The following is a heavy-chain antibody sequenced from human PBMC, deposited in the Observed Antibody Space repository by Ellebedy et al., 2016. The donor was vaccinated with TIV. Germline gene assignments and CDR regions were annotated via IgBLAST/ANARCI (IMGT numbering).Heavy chain of an antibody. CDR2: IIPIFGTA. J-gene: IGHJ6*02. CDR1: GGTFSSYA. V-gene: IGHV1-69*13. D-gene: IGHD2-2*01. Sequence: ASVKVSCKASGGTFSSYAISWVRQAPGQGLEWMGGIIPIFGTANYAQKFQGRVTITADESTSTAYMELSSLRSEDTAVYYCARVVHCSSTSCYATTYYYYGMDVWGQGTTVTVSS. CDR3: ARVVHCSSTSCYATTYYYYGMDV.